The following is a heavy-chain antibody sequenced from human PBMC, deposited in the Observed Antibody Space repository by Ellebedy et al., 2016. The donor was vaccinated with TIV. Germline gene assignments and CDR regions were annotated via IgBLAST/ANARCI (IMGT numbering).Heavy chain of an antibody. CDR2: IYCTGDT. D-gene: IGHD4-17*01. Sequence: GESLKISCAVSGFTVRSKYMNWVRQAPGKGLEWVSLIYCTGDTYYADSVKGRFTVSRDNSQNTLYLQMTSLRVDDTAVYYCATDPDGVYGDTSAYWGRGTLVTVSS. V-gene: IGHV3-53*01. J-gene: IGHJ4*02. CDR3: ATDPDGVYGDTSAY. CDR1: GFTVRSKY.